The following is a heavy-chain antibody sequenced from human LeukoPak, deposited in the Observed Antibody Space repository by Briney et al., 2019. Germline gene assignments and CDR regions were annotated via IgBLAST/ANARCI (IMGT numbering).Heavy chain of an antibody. CDR1: GFTFSSYW. CDR3: ARLSGGFDWRR. Sequence: GGSLRLSCAASGFTFSSYWMSWARQAPGKGLEGVANIKQDGSEKYYVDAVKGRFTISRDNAKNSLYLQMNSLRAEDTAVYYCARLSGGFDWRRWGQGTLVTVSS. J-gene: IGHJ4*02. V-gene: IGHV3-7*01. D-gene: IGHD3-9*01. CDR2: IKQDGSEK.